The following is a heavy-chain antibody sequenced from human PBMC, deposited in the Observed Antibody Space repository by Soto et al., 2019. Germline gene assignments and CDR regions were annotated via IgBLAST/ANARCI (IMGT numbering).Heavy chain of an antibody. CDR2: IYKSATT. Sequence: SETLSLTCSVSGDSISSVDYFWAWIRQPPGQALEYIGYIYKSATTYYNPSFESRVAISLDTSKSQFSLNVTSVTAADTAVHFYARGRYCLTGGYSPNWFDSWGQGTLVTSPQ. CDR1: GDSISSVDYF. D-gene: IGHD2-15*01. V-gene: IGHV4-30-4*01. J-gene: IGHJ5*01. CDR3: ARGRYCLTGGYSPNWFDS.